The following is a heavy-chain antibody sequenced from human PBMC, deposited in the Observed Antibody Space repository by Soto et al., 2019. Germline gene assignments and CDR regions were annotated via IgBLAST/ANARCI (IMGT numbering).Heavy chain of an antibody. J-gene: IGHJ6*02. CDR3: ARDEIRFSWAYGMDV. CDR1: GFTFSSYA. V-gene: IGHV3-30-3*01. Sequence: QVQLVESGGCVVQPGRSLRLSCAASGFTFSSYAMHRVRQAPGKGLEWVAVISYDGSNKYYADSVKGRFTISRDNSKNTLYLQMNSLRAEDTAVYYCARDEIRFSWAYGMDVWGQGTTVTVSS. CDR2: ISYDGSNK. D-gene: IGHD3-3*01.